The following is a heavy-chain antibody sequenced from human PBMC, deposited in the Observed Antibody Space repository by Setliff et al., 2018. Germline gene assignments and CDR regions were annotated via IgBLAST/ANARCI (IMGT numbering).Heavy chain of an antibody. D-gene: IGHD6-19*01. Sequence: PSETLSLTCAVSGDSISSGNWWSWVRQPPEKGLEWIGEINHSGNTNYNPSLKSRVTISVDKSTNQFSLKLNSVTAADTAVYYCVRTDYSDGRYSMDVWDKGTTVTVSS. CDR3: VRTDYSDGRYSMDV. CDR1: GDSISSGNW. V-gene: IGHV4-4*02. CDR2: INHSGNT. J-gene: IGHJ6*03.